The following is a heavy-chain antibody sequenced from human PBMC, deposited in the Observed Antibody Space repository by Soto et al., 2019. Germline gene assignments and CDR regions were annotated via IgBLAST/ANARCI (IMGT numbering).Heavy chain of an antibody. CDR3: ARAHESNWNYFDY. V-gene: IGHV3-30-3*01. CDR1: GFTFSSYA. CDR2: ISYDGSNK. Sequence: GGSLRLSCAASGFTFSSYAMHWVRQAPGKGLEWVAVISYDGSNKYYADSVKGLFTISRDNSKNTLYLQMNSLRAEDTAVYYCARAHESNWNYFDYWGQGTLVTV. D-gene: IGHD1-20*01. J-gene: IGHJ4*02.